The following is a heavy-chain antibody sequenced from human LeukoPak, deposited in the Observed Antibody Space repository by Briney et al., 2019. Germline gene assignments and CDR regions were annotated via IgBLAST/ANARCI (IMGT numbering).Heavy chain of an antibody. D-gene: IGHD5-18*01. CDR2: IKQAVIEK. CDR3: ASDAGRYGFYGRS. Sequence: PGRSLRLSCAASVLTFSGYCISCGREAPGEGGEWGSDIKQAVIEKYSVDSVKGGFTISRDNAKNSLSLQMNSLRAEHTGVYHCASDAGRYGFYGRSWGPGTPVHVSS. V-gene: IGHV3-7*01. CDR1: VLTFSGYC. J-gene: IGHJ5*02.